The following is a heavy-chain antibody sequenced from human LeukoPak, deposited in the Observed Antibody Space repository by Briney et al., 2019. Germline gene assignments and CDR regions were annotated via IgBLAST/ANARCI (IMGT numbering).Heavy chain of an antibody. CDR3: ARCSGWDAFDI. V-gene: IGHV4-59*01. D-gene: IGHD6-19*01. J-gene: IGHJ3*02. CDR2: IYYSGST. Sequence: SETLSLTCTVSGGSISSYYWSWLRQPPGKGLEWIGYIYYSGSTNYNPSLKSRITISVDTSKNQFSLKLSSVTAADTAVYYCARCSGWDAFDIWGQGTMVTVSS. CDR1: GGSISSYY.